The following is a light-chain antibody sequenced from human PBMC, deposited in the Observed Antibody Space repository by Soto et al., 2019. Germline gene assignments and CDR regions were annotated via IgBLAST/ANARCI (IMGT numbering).Light chain of an antibody. CDR3: QQYASSPLT. Sequence: EIVLTQSPGTLSLSSGERATLSCRASQSVRSNYLAWYQQKTGQAPRLLIYGASSRATGIPDRFGGSGSGTEFTLTIIRREPEDFAVDYCQQYASSPLTFGGGTKVEIK. CDR1: QSVRSNY. J-gene: IGKJ4*01. V-gene: IGKV3-20*01. CDR2: GAS.